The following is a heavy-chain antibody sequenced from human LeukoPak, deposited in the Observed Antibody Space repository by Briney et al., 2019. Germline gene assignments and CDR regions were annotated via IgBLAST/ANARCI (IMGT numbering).Heavy chain of an antibody. CDR1: GGTFSSYA. Sequence: SVKVSCKASGGTFSSYAISWVRQAPGQGLEWMGGIIPIFGTANYAQKFQGRVTITADESTSTAYMELRSLRSDDTAVYYCASTLVSGDLPGAYFDYWGQGTLVTVSS. D-gene: IGHD4-17*01. J-gene: IGHJ4*02. CDR2: IIPIFGTA. V-gene: IGHV1-69*13. CDR3: ASTLVSGDLPGAYFDY.